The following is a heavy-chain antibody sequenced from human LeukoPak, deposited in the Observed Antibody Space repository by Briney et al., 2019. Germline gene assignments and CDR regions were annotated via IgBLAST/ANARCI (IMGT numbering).Heavy chain of an antibody. V-gene: IGHV3-30*03. D-gene: IGHD6-13*01. CDR1: GFTFSSYG. CDR2: ISYDGNIK. Sequence: PGGSLRLSCAASGFTFSSYGIHWVRQAPGKGLEWVAVISYDGNIKNYADSVKGRFTVSRDNSKNTLYLQMNSLRAEDTAVYYCARDGSSWSRWGYFDYWGQGTLVTVSS. CDR3: ARDGSSWSRWGYFDY. J-gene: IGHJ4*02.